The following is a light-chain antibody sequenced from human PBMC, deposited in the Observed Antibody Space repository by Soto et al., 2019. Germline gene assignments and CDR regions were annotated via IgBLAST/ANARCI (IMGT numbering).Light chain of an antibody. J-gene: IGKJ1*01. CDR1: QSVSSTY. CDR3: QQYGSSPT. Sequence: EIGLTQSPGTLSLSPGERATLSCRASQSVSSTYLAWYQQNHDQPPRLLIYGASSRATGIPDRFSGSGSGTDFTLTISRLEPEDFAVYYCQQYGSSPTFGQGTKV. V-gene: IGKV3-20*01. CDR2: GAS.